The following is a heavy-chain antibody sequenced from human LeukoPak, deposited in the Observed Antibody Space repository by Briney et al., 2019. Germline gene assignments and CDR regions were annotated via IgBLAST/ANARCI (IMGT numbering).Heavy chain of an antibody. D-gene: IGHD6-19*01. J-gene: IGHJ4*02. Sequence: ASLKVSCKISGYILTDLSIHCVREAPGERLQWMGGFDSENNKMVYSQKLQGRVTMTEDTYADTAYMELTSLRSEDTGVYFCATDRVYRSSGRSWGFFDYWGQGTLVIVSS. CDR1: GYILTDLS. CDR3: ATDRVYRSSGRSWGFFDY. V-gene: IGHV1-24*01. CDR2: FDSENNKM.